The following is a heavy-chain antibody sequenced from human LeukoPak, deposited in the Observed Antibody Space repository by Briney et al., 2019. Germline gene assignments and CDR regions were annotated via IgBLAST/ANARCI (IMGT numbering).Heavy chain of an antibody. CDR3: ARGAYSSGWTGWYFDY. CDR2: IYYSGST. V-gene: IGHV4-59*01. CDR1: GGSISSYY. Sequence: SETLSLTCTVSGGSISSYYWSWIRQPPGKGLEWIGYIYYSGSTNYNPSLKSRVTISVDTSKNQFSLKLSSVTAAGTAVYYCARGAYSSGWTGWYFDYWGQGTLVTVSS. J-gene: IGHJ4*02. D-gene: IGHD6-19*01.